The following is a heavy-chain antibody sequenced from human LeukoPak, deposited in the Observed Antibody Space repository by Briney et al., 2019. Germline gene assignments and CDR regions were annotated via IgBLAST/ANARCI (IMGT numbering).Heavy chain of an antibody. CDR1: GDTISSDIAG. D-gene: IGHD6-13*01. Sequence: SQTLSLTCAISGDTISSDIAGWNWIRQSPSRGLKWLGRTYYRSKWHHDYAIYVKGRITINPDTSKNQFSLQLNSVTPDDAAVYYCARLYTSSQALWFDPWGQGTLVIVSS. CDR2: TYYRSKWHH. J-gene: IGHJ5*02. V-gene: IGHV6-1*01. CDR3: ARLYTSSQALWFDP.